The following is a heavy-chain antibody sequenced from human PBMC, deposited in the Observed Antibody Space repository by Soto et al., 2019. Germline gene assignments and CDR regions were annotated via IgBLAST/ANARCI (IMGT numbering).Heavy chain of an antibody. CDR1: GFTFSNYG. V-gene: IGHV3-33*01. D-gene: IGHD4-17*01. Sequence: QVQLVESGGGVVQPGRSLRLSCAASGFTFSNYGMHWVRQAPGKGLEWVALIWYDGSNTYYADSVKGRFTISSDNSKNALFLQMNSLRAEDTAVYYCASTTATTFGWYFDLWGRGTLVSVSS. J-gene: IGHJ2*01. CDR2: IWYDGSNT. CDR3: ASTTATTFGWYFDL.